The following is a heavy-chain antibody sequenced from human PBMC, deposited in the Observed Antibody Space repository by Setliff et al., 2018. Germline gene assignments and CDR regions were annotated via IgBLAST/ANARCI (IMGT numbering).Heavy chain of an antibody. CDR2: IYIGGSA. V-gene: IGHV4-4*07. J-gene: IGHJ6*03. CDR1: GGSISSYY. CDR3: AREQWLDPPGYYYMDV. Sequence: SETLSLTCTVSGGSISSYYWSWIRQPAGKGLEWIGHIYIGGSANYNPSLKSRVTMSVDTSKNQFSLKLSSVTAVDTAVYYCAREQWLDPPGYYYMDVWAKGTTVTVSS. D-gene: IGHD6-19*01.